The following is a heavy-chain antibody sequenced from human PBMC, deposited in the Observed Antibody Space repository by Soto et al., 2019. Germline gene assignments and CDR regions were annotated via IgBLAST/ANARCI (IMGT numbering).Heavy chain of an antibody. J-gene: IGHJ6*04. Sequence: GGSLRLPCAASGFTVSSKYMTWVRQAPGKGLDWVSLIQSGGTTYYADSVEGRFTISRDTSENTLHLQMDSLRVEDTAVYYCARDDVLCDGGRCYGIALDVWGKGTTVTVSS. V-gene: IGHV3-66*01. CDR2: IQSGGTT. D-gene: IGHD2-15*01. CDR1: GFTVSSKY. CDR3: ARDDVLCDGGRCYGIALDV.